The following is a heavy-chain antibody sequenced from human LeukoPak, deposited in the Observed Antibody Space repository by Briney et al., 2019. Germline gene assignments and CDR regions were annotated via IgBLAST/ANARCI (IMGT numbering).Heavy chain of an antibody. D-gene: IGHD3-22*01. J-gene: IGHJ1*01. V-gene: IGHV3-48*02. CDR3: AIMHGYYDGSGYWVQ. CDR1: GFTFSSYS. Sequence: GGSLRLSCAASGFTFSSYSMNWVRQAPGKGLEWGSYISSSSSTIYYADCVKGRFTTSRDNAKNSLYLQMNSLRDEDTALYYCAIMHGYYDGSGYWVQWGQGTLVTVSS. CDR2: ISSSSSTI.